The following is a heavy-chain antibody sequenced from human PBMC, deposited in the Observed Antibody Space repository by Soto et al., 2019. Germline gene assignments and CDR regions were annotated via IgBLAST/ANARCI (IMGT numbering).Heavy chain of an antibody. J-gene: IGHJ4*02. V-gene: IGHV2-5*02. CDR1: GFSLSTSGVV. CDR3: AHRLCDSSCYWDVGFFDY. D-gene: IGHD2-15*01. Sequence: QITLTESGPTLVKPTQTLTLTCTFSGFSLSTSGVVVGWIRQPPGKALECLALIYWDDDKRYSPSLRSRLSVTKDTSKNQVVLTMTNMDPVDTGTYYCAHRLCDSSCYWDVGFFDYWGQGALVTVSS. CDR2: IYWDDDK.